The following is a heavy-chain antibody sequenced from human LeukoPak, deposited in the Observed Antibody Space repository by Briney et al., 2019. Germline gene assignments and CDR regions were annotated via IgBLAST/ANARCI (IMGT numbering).Heavy chain of an antibody. CDR3: ASTVMVRGVIHRGLDV. Sequence: GGSLRLSCAASGFIFSTYYMNWVRQAPGKGLEWVANIKRDGSEKDYLDSVKGRFTISRDNAKNSLYLQMNSLRAEDTAVYYCASTVMVRGVIHRGLDVWGKGTTVTISS. CDR2: IKRDGSEK. V-gene: IGHV3-7*01. D-gene: IGHD3-10*01. J-gene: IGHJ6*04. CDR1: GFIFSTYY.